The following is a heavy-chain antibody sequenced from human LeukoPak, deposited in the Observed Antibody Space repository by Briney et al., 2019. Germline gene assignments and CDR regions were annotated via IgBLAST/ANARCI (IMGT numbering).Heavy chain of an antibody. J-gene: IGHJ4*02. CDR3: ARGQEYYYDSSAYSKFDY. Sequence: GGSLRLSCAASGFTFSSYGMHWVRQAPGKGLEWVAVIWYDGGNKYYGDSVKGRFTISRDNSKNTLYLQMNSLRAEDTALYYCARGQEYYYDSSAYSKFDYWGQGTLVTVSS. CDR1: GFTFSSYG. CDR2: IWYDGGNK. V-gene: IGHV3-33*01. D-gene: IGHD3-22*01.